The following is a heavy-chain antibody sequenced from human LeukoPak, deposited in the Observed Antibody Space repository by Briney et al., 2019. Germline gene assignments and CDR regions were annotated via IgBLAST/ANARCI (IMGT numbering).Heavy chain of an antibody. Sequence: GASVKVSCKASGYTFTSYGISWVRQAPGQGLEWMGWINPNSGGTNYAQKFQGRVTMTRDTSISTAYMELSRLRSDDTAVYYCARDGGYCTNGVCPFDNWFDPWGQGTLVTVSS. CDR1: GYTFTSYG. J-gene: IGHJ5*02. D-gene: IGHD2-8*01. V-gene: IGHV1-2*02. CDR2: INPNSGGT. CDR3: ARDGGYCTNGVCPFDNWFDP.